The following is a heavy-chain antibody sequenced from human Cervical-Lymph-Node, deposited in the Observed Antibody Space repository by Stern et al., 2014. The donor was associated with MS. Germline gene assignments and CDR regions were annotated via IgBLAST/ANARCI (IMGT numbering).Heavy chain of an antibody. CDR1: GYIFTSYY. V-gene: IGHV1-46*01. Sequence: QVQLVQSGAEVKKPGASVKISCKASGYIFTSYYMHWGRQTPGQGPEWMGIINPSGGSTTYAQKFQGRVTMPSDTSTSTLYMALSSLRSEDTAVYYCARGGYCSSTNFYMGWGDYYPAMDVWGQGTTVTVSS. D-gene: IGHD2-2*02. CDR3: ARGGYCSSTNFYMGWGDYYPAMDV. J-gene: IGHJ6*02. CDR2: INPSGGST.